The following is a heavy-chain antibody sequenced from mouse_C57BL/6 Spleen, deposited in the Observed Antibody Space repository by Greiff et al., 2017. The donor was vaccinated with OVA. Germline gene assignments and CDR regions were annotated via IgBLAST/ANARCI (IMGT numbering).Heavy chain of an antibody. CDR1: GFTFNTYA. CDR3: VSERFAY. CDR2: IRSESSNYAT. V-gene: IGHV10-3*01. J-gene: IGHJ3*01. Sequence: EVKLVESGGGLVQPKGSLKLSCAASGFTFNTYAMHWVRQAPGKGLEWVARIRSESSNYATYNANSGKDKYTNSRNDSQSMLYLQINNLKTEDTAMYYCVSERFAYWGQGTLVTVSA.